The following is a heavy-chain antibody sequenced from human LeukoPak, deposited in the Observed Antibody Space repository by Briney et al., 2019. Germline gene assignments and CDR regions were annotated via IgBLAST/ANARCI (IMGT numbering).Heavy chain of an antibody. J-gene: IGHJ4*02. CDR2: ISDSKRGGTT. CDR1: GFIFSDYA. Sequence: GGSLRLSCAASGFIFSDYAMSWVRQAPGKGLEWVSAISDSKRGGTTYYADSVKGRFTTSRDTSKNTLYLQMSSLRVEDTAVYYCAKVPNYYDTTTYYGWGQGTLVAVSS. D-gene: IGHD3-22*01. V-gene: IGHV3-23*01. CDR3: AKVPNYYDTTTYYG.